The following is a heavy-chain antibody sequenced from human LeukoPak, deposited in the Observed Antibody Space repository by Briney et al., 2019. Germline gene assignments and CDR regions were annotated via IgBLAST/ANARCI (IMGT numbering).Heavy chain of an antibody. D-gene: IGHD3-22*01. Sequence: GGSLRLSCAASGFTFSTYGMHWVRQAPGKGLEWVAVIWYDGTNKYYADSVKGRFTISRDSSRNTLYLQMNSLRAEDTAVYYCARAAYDNSGYLTLWGQGTLVTVSS. J-gene: IGHJ4*02. V-gene: IGHV3-33*08. CDR1: GFTFSTYG. CDR3: ARAAYDNSGYLTL. CDR2: IWYDGTNK.